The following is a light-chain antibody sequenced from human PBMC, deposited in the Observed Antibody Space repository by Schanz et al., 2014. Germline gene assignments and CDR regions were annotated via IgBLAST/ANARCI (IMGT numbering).Light chain of an antibody. V-gene: IGLV2-23*01. CDR1: SSDFGIYNL. Sequence: QSALTQPASVSGSPGQSITISCTGASSDFGIYNLVSWYQQHPGKAPKLMIYEGSKRPSGVPDRFSGSKSGNTASLTVSGLQAEDEADYYCCSYAGSYSYVFGTGTKVTVL. CDR2: EGS. J-gene: IGLJ1*01. CDR3: CSYAGSYSYV.